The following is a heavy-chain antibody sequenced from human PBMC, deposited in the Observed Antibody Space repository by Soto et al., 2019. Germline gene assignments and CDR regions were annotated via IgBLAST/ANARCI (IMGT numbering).Heavy chain of an antibody. Sequence: SETLSLTCTVPGGSISRSSFHCGWIRQPPGKGLEWIGSIYYSGSTYYSPSLKSRVTISVDTSKNQFSLKLSSVTAADTAVYYCARRERAAGTDWWFDPWGQGTLVS. D-gene: IGHD6-13*01. CDR1: GGSISRSSFH. CDR3: ARRERAAGTDWWFDP. CDR2: IYYSGST. J-gene: IGHJ5*02. V-gene: IGHV4-39*01.